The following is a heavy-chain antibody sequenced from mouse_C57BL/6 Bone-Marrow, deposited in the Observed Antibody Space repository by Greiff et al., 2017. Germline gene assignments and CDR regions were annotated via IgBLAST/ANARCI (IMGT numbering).Heavy chain of an antibody. Sequence: VQRVESGAELAKPGASVKLSCKASGYTFTSYWMHWVKQRPGQGLEWIGYINPSSGYTKYNQKFKDKATLTADKSSSTAYMQLSSLTYEDSAVYYCAINYGSSSYYAMDYWGQGTSVTVSS. CDR3: AINYGSSSYYAMDY. CDR2: INPSSGYT. J-gene: IGHJ4*01. V-gene: IGHV1-7*01. D-gene: IGHD1-1*01. CDR1: GYTFTSYW.